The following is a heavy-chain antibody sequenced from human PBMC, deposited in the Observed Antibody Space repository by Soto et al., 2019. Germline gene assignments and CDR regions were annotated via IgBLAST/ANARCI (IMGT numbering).Heavy chain of an antibody. CDR3: ASSSSWRNGFGMDV. Sequence: PSQTLSLTCAISGDSVSSNSAAWNWIRQSPSRGLEWLGRTYYRSKWYNDYAVSVKSRITINPDASKNQFSLQLNSVTPEDTAVYYCASSSSWRNGFGMDVWGQGTTVTVSS. V-gene: IGHV6-1*01. J-gene: IGHJ6*02. CDR2: TYYRSKWYN. D-gene: IGHD6-13*01. CDR1: GDSVSSNSAA.